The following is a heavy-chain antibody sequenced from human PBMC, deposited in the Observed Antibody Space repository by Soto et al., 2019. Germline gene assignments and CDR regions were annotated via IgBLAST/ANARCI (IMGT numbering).Heavy chain of an antibody. CDR3: AKRGTYDILTGYLDY. CDR2: ISGSGGST. Sequence: GGSLRLSCAASGFTFSSYAMSWVRQAPGKGLEWVSAISGSGGSTYYADSVKGRFTISRDNSKNTLYLQMNSLRAENTAVYYCAKRGTYDILTGYLDYWGQGTLVTVSS. CDR1: GFTFSSYA. J-gene: IGHJ4*02. D-gene: IGHD3-9*01. V-gene: IGHV3-23*01.